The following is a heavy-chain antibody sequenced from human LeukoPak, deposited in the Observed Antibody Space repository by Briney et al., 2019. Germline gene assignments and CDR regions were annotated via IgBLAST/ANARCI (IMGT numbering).Heavy chain of an antibody. Sequence: PGGSLRLSRAASGFTFSSYSMNWVRQAPGKGLEWVSSISSSSSYIYYADSVKGRFTISRDNSKNTLYLQMNSLRAEDTAVYFCAKVGLDFYILKGYNDTDYYYYYGMDFWGQGTTITVSS. V-gene: IGHV3-21*01. J-gene: IGHJ6*02. D-gene: IGHD3-9*01. CDR3: AKVGLDFYILKGYNDTDYYYYYGMDF. CDR1: GFTFSSYS. CDR2: ISSSSSYI.